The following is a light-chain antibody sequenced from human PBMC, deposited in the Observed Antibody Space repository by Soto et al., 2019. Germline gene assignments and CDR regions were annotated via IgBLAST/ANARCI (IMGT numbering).Light chain of an antibody. V-gene: IGKV3-20*01. CDR2: GTS. Sequence: EVVLTQSPGTLSLSPGERATLSCRASQAIITKDVDWYQQKPGQAPRLLIYGTSTRATGIPDRFSGSGSGTDFTLTTTRLQPEDSAMYYCHQYDNAPHTFGQGTKLEIK. CDR3: HQYDNAPHT. J-gene: IGKJ2*01. CDR1: QAIITKD.